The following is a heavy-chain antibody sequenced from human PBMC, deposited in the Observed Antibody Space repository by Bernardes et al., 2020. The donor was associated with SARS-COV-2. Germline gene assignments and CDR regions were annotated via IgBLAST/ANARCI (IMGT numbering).Heavy chain of an antibody. J-gene: IGHJ4*02. CDR1: GFSLYTSGVG. Sequence: PTLVKPTQTLTLTCTFSGFSLYTSGVGVGWIRQPPGKALEWLAVIYWDDNQRYSPSLRSRLTVTKGTSKDQVVLTMTNMDPVDTGTYYCVHRHPWFFKFDYWGQGTLVTVSS. CDR3: VHRHPWFFKFDY. D-gene: IGHD3-10*01. V-gene: IGHV2-5*02. CDR2: IYWDDNQ.